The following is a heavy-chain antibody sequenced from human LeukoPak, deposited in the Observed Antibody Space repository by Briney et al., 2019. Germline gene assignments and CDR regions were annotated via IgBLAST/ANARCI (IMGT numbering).Heavy chain of an antibody. Sequence: GGSLRLSCAASGFTFSSYWMSWVRQAPGKGLEWVANIKQDGSEKYYVDSVKGRFTISRDNAKNSLYLQMNSLRAEDTAVYYCARAGFGGDAPGYFQHWGQGTLVTVSS. V-gene: IGHV3-7*01. J-gene: IGHJ1*01. CDR1: GFTFSSYW. D-gene: IGHD2-21*02. CDR2: IKQDGSEK. CDR3: ARAGFGGDAPGYFQH.